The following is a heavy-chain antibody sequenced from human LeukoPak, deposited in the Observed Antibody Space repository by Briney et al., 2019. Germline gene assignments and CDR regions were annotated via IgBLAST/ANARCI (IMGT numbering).Heavy chain of an antibody. CDR1: GFTFSSYS. J-gene: IGHJ5*01. V-gene: IGHV3-48*02. Sequence: PGGSLRLSCAASGFTFSSYSMNWVRQAPGKGLEWISYISSSSSTIYYADSVKGRFTISRDNAKNSLSLQMNSLRDEDTAVYYCARDYGDLPDSWGQGTLVTVSS. CDR3: ARDYGDLPDS. CDR2: ISSSSSTI. D-gene: IGHD4-17*01.